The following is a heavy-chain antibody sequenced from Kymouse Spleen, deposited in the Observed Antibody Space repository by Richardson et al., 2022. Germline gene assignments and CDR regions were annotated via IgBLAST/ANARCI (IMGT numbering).Heavy chain of an antibody. CDR2: ISWNSGSI. V-gene: IGHV3-9*01. CDR1: GFTFDDYA. Sequence: EVQLVESGGGLVQPGRSLRLSCAASGFTFDDYAMHWVRQAPGKGLEWVSGISWNSGSIGYADSVKGRFTISRDNAKNSLYLQMNSLRAEDTALYYCAKDIEYSSSSDYYYGMDVWGQGTTVTVSS. J-gene: IGHJ6*02. D-gene: IGHD6-6*01. CDR3: AKDIEYSSSSDYYYGMDV.